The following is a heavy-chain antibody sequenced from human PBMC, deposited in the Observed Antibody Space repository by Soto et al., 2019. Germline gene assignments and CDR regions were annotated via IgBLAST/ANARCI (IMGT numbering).Heavy chain of an antibody. D-gene: IGHD2-21*01. CDR2: INAGNGNT. J-gene: IGHJ4*02. V-gene: IGHV1-3*01. Sequence: VASVKVSCKASGYTFTSYAMHWVRQAPGQRLEWMGWINAGNGNTKYSQKFQGRVTITRDTSASTAYMELSSLRSEDTAVYYCARQQVPMQLGVCCFDHWGQGTLVTVSS. CDR3: ARQQVPMQLGVCCFDH. CDR1: GYTFTSYA.